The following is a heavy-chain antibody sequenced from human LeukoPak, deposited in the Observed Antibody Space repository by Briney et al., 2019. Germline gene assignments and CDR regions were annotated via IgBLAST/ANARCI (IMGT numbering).Heavy chain of an antibody. V-gene: IGHV3-33*01. Sequence: GRSLRLSCAASGFTFSSYGMHWVRQAPGKGLEWVAFIWYDGSNKYYADSVKGRFTISRDNSKNTLYLQMNRLRAEDTAVYYCARVSGDYWGQGTLVTVSS. D-gene: IGHD3-10*01. CDR3: ARVSGDY. CDR1: GFTFSSYG. J-gene: IGHJ4*02. CDR2: IWYDGSNK.